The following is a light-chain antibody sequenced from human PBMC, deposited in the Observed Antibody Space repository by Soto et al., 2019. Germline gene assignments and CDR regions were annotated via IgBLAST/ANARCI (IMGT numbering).Light chain of an antibody. CDR2: DVI. J-gene: IGLJ1*01. CDR3: CSYVGSYSYV. V-gene: IGLV2-11*01. CDR1: SSDVGGYNS. Sequence: QSVLTQPRSVSGSPGQSVTVSCIGTSSDVGGYNSVSWYQEHPGKAPKLMIYDVIKRPSGVPDRFSGSKSGNTASLTISGLLAEDEADYYCCSYVGSYSYVFGIGTKVTVL.